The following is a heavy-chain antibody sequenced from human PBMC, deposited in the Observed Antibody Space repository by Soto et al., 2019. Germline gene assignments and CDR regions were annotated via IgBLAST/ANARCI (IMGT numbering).Heavy chain of an antibody. CDR1: GYIFTSYD. J-gene: IGHJ6*02. CDR3: ARRLTYHYYAMDV. Sequence: QVQLVQSGAEVKKPGASVKVSCKASGYIFTSYDINWVRQAAGQGLEWMGWMKPNSGNTGYAQKFQGRVTMTWNTSISTAYMDLTSLGSEDTAVYYCARRLTYHYYAMDVWGQGTTVTVSS. CDR2: MKPNSGNT. V-gene: IGHV1-8*01.